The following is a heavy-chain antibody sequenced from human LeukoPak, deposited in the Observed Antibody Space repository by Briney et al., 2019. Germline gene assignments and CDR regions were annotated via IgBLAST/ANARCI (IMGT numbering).Heavy chain of an antibody. CDR3: ATLAEEVPTGYFQAHYYYYMDV. V-gene: IGHV3-53*01. CDR1: GFTVSSSY. D-gene: IGHD3-22*01. CDR2: IYSGGST. Sequence: GGSLRLSCAASGFTVSSSYMSWVRQAPGKGLEWVSVIYSGGSTYYADSVKGRFTISRDNSKNTLYLQMNSLRAEDTAVYYCATLAEEVPTGYFQAHYYYYMDVWGKGTTVTVSS. J-gene: IGHJ6*03.